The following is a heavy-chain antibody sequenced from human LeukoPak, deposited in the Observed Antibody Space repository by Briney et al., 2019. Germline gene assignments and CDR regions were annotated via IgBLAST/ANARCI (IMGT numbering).Heavy chain of an antibody. D-gene: IGHD2-15*01. Sequence: RASVKVSCKASGYTFTGYYMHWVRQAPGQGLEWMGWINPNSGGTNYAQKFQGRVTMTRDTSVSTAYMELSRLRSDDTAVYYCAREPAESGSYYYYYYMDVWGKGTTVTVSS. J-gene: IGHJ6*03. V-gene: IGHV1-2*02. CDR2: INPNSGGT. CDR1: GYTFTGYY. CDR3: AREPAESGSYYYYYYMDV.